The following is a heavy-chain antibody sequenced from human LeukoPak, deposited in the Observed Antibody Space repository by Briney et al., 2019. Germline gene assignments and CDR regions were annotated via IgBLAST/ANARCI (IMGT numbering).Heavy chain of an antibody. V-gene: IGHV6-1*01. CDR3: VRGNQNFDY. CDR2: VYFRSKWYS. J-gene: IGHJ4*02. CDR1: GESVSSSSAS. D-gene: IGHD1-14*01. Sequence: SQTLSLTCAISGESVSSSSASWNWIRQSPSRGLEWLGRVYFRSKWYSDYAESVLSRITVSPDTSKNQFSLQLTSVRLDDTAIYYCVRGNQNFDYWGQGTLVTVSS.